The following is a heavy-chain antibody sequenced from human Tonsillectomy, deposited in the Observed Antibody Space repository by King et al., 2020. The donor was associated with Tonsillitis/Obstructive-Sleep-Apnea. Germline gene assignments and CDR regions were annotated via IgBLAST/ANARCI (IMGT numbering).Heavy chain of an antibody. CDR2: IYYSGSS. CDR3: ASEAKRGSRYGLAY. V-gene: IGHV4-31*03. CDR1: GGSISSSSYY. J-gene: IGHJ4*02. D-gene: IGHD5-18*01. Sequence: VQLQESGPGLVKPSQTLSLTCTVSGGSISSSSYYWTWIRQHPGKGLEWIGNIYYSGSSYYNPSLTSRVTISVDTSKNHFSLRLNSVTAADTAVYYCASEAKRGSRYGLAYWGRGILVTVSS.